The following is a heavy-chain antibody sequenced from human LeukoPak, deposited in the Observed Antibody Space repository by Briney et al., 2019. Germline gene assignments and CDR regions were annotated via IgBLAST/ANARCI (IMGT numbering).Heavy chain of an antibody. CDR2: IYYSGST. CDR3: KGYYYGMDV. Sequence: SETLSLTCTVSGGSISSYYWSWIRQPPGKGLEWMGYIYYSGSTNYNPSPKSRVTISVDTSKNQSSLKLSYVTAADTAVYYCKGYYYGMDVWGQGATVTVSS. CDR1: GGSISSYY. V-gene: IGHV4-59*01. J-gene: IGHJ6*02.